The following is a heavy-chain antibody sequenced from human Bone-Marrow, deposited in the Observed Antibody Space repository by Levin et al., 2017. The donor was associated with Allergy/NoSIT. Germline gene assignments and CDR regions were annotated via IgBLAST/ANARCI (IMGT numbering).Heavy chain of an antibody. CDR3: AKEIVATSNQPPFGDY. D-gene: IGHD5-12*01. J-gene: IGHJ4*02. CDR2: ISGSGGST. CDR1: GFTFSSYA. Sequence: GGSLRLSCAASGFTFSSYAMSWVRQAPGKGLEWVSAISGSGGSTYYADSVKGRFTISRDNSKNTLYLQMNSLRAEDTAVYYCAKEIVATSNQPPFGDYWGQGTLVTVSS. V-gene: IGHV3-23*01.